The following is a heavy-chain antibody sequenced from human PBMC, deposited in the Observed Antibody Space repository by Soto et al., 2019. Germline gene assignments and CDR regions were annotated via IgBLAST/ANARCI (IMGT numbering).Heavy chain of an antibody. Sequence: GGSLRLSCTVLGFTLTNENMNWVRQAPGKGLEWVSSISSRSTFINYADSVKGRFTISRDNDKGLVYLQMNSLRAEDTAVYYCARDPPPEWELLPGAFDVWGLGTMVTVSS. CDR3: ARDPPPEWELLPGAFDV. CDR1: GFTLTNEN. D-gene: IGHD1-26*01. J-gene: IGHJ3*01. CDR2: ISSRSTFI. V-gene: IGHV3-21*06.